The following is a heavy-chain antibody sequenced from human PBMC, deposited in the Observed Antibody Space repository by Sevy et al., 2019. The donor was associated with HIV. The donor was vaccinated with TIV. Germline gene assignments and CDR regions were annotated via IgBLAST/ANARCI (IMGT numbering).Heavy chain of an antibody. CDR2: INPNSGGT. D-gene: IGHD3-22*01. CDR3: ARDRGSSGWPYYYDSSGYYYLDY. V-gene: IGHV1-2*06. CDR1: GYTFTGYY. Sequence: ASVKVSCKASGYTFTGYYMHWVRQAPGQGLEWMGRINPNSGGTNYAQKFQGRVTMTRDTSISTAYMELSRLRSDDTAGYYCARDRGSSGWPYYYDSSGYYYLDYWGQGTLVTVSS. J-gene: IGHJ4*02.